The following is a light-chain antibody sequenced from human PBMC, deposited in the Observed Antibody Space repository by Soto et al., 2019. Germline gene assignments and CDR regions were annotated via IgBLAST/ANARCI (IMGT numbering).Light chain of an antibody. CDR1: QNISSY. J-gene: IGKJ1*01. CDR2: DVS. CDR3: QQYGASPWT. Sequence: IVLPQSPATLSLSPGASATLSGRASQNISSYLIWYQQKPGQAPRLLMYDVSNRATGIPARFSGSGSGTDFTLTISSLEPEDLAVYYCQQYGASPWTFGQGTKVDI. V-gene: IGKV3-11*01.